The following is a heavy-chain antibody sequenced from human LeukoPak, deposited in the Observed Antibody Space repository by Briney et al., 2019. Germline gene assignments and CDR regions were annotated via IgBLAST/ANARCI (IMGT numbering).Heavy chain of an antibody. CDR2: IYYNGNT. D-gene: IGHD2-2*01. CDR1: GGSISSRSYY. CDR3: ARLLCSSTSCYHYSYYGLDV. J-gene: IGHJ6*02. Sequence: SETLSLTCTLSGGSISSRSYYWGWIRQPPGKGLEWIGSIYYNGNTNHSPSLKSRVTISVDTSKNQFSLNLGFVTAADTAVYYCARLLCSSTSCYHYSYYGLDVWGQGTTATVSS. V-gene: IGHV4-39*01.